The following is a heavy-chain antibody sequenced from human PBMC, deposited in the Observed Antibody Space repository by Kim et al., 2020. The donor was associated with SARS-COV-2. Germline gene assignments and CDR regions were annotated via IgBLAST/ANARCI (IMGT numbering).Heavy chain of an antibody. J-gene: IGHJ6*02. V-gene: IGHV5-51*01. D-gene: IGHD3-3*01. Sequence: GESLKISCKGSGYSFTSYWIGWVRQMPGKGLEWMGIIYPGDSDTRYSPSFQGQVTISADKSISTAYLQWSSLKASDTAMYYCARLTEGDYDFWSGYYIYYGMDVWGQGTTVTVSS. CDR1: GYSFTSYW. CDR2: IYPGDSDT. CDR3: ARLTEGDYDFWSGYYIYYGMDV.